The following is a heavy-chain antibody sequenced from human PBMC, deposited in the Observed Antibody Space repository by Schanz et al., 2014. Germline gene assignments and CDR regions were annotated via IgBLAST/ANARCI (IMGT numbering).Heavy chain of an antibody. CDR2: ISGSGDHT. V-gene: IGHV3-23*01. D-gene: IGHD2-21*02. J-gene: IGHJ4*02. Sequence: EVQLLESGGGLIQPGGSLRLSCAASGFTFRSYAMSWVRQAPGKGLEWVSVISGSGDHTHYADSVKGRFTISRDASGNTLYLQMNSLTGEDTAVYYCAKDGVPSPGVWFGGYCYSGGADYWGQGTLVTVSS. CDR3: AKDGVPSPGVWFGGYCYSGGADY. CDR1: GFTFRSYA.